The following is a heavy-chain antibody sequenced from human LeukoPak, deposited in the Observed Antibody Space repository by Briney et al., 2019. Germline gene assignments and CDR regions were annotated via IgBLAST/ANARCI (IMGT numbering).Heavy chain of an antibody. CDR1: GYTFTSYY. CDR3: ALGVGSSGLTRGDAFDI. Sequence: ASVKDSCKASGYTFTSYYMHWVRQAPGQGLEWMGIINPSGGSTSYAQKFQGRVTMTRDTSTSTVYMELSSLRSEDTAVYYCALGVGSSGLTRGDAFDIWGQGTMLTVSS. J-gene: IGHJ3*02. CDR2: INPSGGST. V-gene: IGHV1-46*01. D-gene: IGHD1-26*01.